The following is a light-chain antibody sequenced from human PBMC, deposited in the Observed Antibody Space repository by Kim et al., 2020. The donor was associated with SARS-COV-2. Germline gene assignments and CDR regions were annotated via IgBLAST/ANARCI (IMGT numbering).Light chain of an antibody. Sequence: QSALTQPRSVSGSPGQSVAISCTGTNSDVGGYNYVSWYQQLPGKAPKLMIYDVAARPSGVPDRFSGSKSGNTASLTISGLRAEDEADYYCCSYAGNSMVFGGGTKLTVL. CDR1: NSDVGGYNY. CDR3: CSYAGNSMV. CDR2: DVA. J-gene: IGLJ2*01. V-gene: IGLV2-11*01.